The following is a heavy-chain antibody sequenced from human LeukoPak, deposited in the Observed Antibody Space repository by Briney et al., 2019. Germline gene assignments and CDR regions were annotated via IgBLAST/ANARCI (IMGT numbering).Heavy chain of an antibody. CDR1: GGSFSGYY. CDR3: ARGPRKDDYGDVIFDY. J-gene: IGHJ4*02. V-gene: IGHV4-34*01. CDR2: INHSGST. D-gene: IGHD4-17*01. Sequence: SETLSLTCAVYGGSFSGYYWSWIRQPPGKGLEWIGEINHSGSTNYNPSLKSRVTISVDTSKNQFSLKLSSVTAADTAVYYCARGPRKDDYGDVIFDYWGQGTLVTVSS.